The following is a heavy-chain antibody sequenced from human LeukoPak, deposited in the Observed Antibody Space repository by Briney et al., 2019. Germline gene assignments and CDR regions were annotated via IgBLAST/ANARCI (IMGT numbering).Heavy chain of an antibody. CDR2: IYTSGST. Sequence: SETLSLTCTVSGGSISNNYWSWIRQPAGKGLEWIGHIYTSGSTNYNPSLKSRVTISVDTSKNQFSLKLSSVTAADTAVYYCARTAGGYSSSWYGYWFDPWGQGTLVTVSS. D-gene: IGHD6-13*01. V-gene: IGHV4-4*07. J-gene: IGHJ5*02. CDR1: GGSISNNY. CDR3: ARTAGGYSSSWYGYWFDP.